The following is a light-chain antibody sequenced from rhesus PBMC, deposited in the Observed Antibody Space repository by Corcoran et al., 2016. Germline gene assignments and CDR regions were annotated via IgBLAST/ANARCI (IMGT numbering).Light chain of an antibody. CDR1: ENIYSD. CDR3: QQHYDDPWT. Sequence: DIQMTQSPSALSASVGDRVTISCRTSENIYSDLAWYQQKPGKAPKLLIYAASSLQTGIPSRFSGSGSGTAFTLTISSLQPEDAMTYYCQQHYDDPWTFGQGTKVEI. CDR2: AAS. J-gene: IGKJ1*01. V-gene: IGKV1-44*03.